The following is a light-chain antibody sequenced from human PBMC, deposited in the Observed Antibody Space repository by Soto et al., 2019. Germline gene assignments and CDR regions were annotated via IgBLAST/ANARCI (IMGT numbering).Light chain of an antibody. V-gene: IGKV1-5*03. CDR2: KAS. CDR3: QQYNAYPYT. Sequence: DIQMTQSPSTLSASVGDRVTITCRASQNIFSWVAWFQQKPGKAPNLLIFKASSVESGLPSRFSGSGSGTDFTITISRLQPDDFATYYCQQYNAYPYTFGQGTKLEI. CDR1: QNIFSW. J-gene: IGKJ2*01.